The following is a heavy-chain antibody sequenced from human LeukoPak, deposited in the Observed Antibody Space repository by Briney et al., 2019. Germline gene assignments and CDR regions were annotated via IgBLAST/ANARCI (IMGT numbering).Heavy chain of an antibody. J-gene: IGHJ4*02. CDR2: ISGSGGST. Sequence: PGRSLRLSCAASGFIFSSYAMSWVRQAPGKGLEWVSTISGSGGSTYYADSVKGRFTISRDNSKTTVYLQMNSLRAEDTAVYYCAKDRSCINDVRHGDFDYWGQGTLVTVSS. CDR1: GFIFSSYA. D-gene: IGHD2-8*01. V-gene: IGHV3-23*01. CDR3: AKDRSCINDVRHGDFDY.